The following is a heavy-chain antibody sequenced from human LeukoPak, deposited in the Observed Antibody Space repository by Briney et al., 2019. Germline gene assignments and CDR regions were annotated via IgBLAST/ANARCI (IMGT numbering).Heavy chain of an antibody. J-gene: IGHJ4*02. CDR3: ARDRQPYYYGSGSPY. CDR2: INPNSGGT. D-gene: IGHD3-10*01. Sequence: GSVKVSCKASGYTFTGYYMHWVRQAPGQGLEWMGWINPNSGGTNYAQKFQGRVTITADKSTSTAYMELSSLRSEDTAVYYCARDRQPYYYGSGSPYWGQGTLVTVSS. V-gene: IGHV1-2*02. CDR1: GYTFTGYY.